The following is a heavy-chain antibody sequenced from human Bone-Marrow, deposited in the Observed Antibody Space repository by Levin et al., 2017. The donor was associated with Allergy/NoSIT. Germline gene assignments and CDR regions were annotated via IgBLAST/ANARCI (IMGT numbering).Heavy chain of an antibody. CDR3: ARLGYCSSANCKGDWFDP. D-gene: IGHD2-2*01. V-gene: IGHV3-11*01. CDR1: GFTFSDYY. J-gene: IGHJ5*02. Sequence: PGGSLRLSCAASGFTFSDYYMSWIRQAPGKGLEWISYISHSGSTRQYVDSVKGRFTISRDNAKESLFLEMNSLRAEDTAVYYCARLGYCSSANCKGDWFDPWGQGTLVTVSS. CDR2: ISHSGSTR.